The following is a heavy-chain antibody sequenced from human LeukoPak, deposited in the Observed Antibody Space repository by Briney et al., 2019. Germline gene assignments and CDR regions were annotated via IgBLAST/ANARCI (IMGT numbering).Heavy chain of an antibody. CDR3: ARDYYGSGSFESDY. CDR2: INPNSGGT. Sequence: GASVKASCKASGYTFTGYYMHWVRQAPGQGLEWMGRINPNSGGTNYAQKFQGRVTMTRDTSISTAYMELSRLRSDDTAVYYCARDYYGSGSFESDYWGQGTLVTVSS. J-gene: IGHJ4*02. D-gene: IGHD3-10*01. V-gene: IGHV1-2*06. CDR1: GYTFTGYY.